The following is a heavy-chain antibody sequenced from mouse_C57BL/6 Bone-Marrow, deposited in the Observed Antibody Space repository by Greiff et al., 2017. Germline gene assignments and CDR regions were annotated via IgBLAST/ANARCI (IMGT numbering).Heavy chain of an antibody. CDR2: INPGSGGT. CDR1: GFNIKNTY. CDR3: ARVYGSSYGFAY. J-gene: IGHJ3*01. D-gene: IGHD1-1*01. Sequence: VQLQQSVAELVRPGASVKLSCTASGFNIKNTYMHWVKQRPGQGLEWIGVINPGSGGTNYNEKFKGKATLTADKSSSTAYMQLSSLTSEDSAVYFCARVYGSSYGFAYWGQGTLVTVSA. V-gene: IGHV1-54*01.